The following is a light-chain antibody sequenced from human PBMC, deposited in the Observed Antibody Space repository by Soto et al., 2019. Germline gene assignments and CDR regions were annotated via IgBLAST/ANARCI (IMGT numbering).Light chain of an antibody. V-gene: IGLV1-44*01. Sequence: QSVLTQAPSASGTPGQRVTISCSESSSNIGSKTVNWYQQLPGMAPKLLIFNNHQRPSGVPDRFSGSKSGTSASLAISGLQSEDEADYYCAAWDDSLNAGVFGTGTKLTVL. J-gene: IGLJ1*01. CDR2: NNH. CDR3: AAWDDSLNAGV. CDR1: SSNIGSKT.